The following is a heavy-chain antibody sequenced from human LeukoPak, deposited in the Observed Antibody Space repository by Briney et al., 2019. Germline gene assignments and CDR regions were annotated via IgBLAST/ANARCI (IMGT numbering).Heavy chain of an antibody. Sequence: NTSETLSLTCTVSGGSISSYYWSWIRQPPGKGLEWIGYIDYSGSTKYNPSLKSRVSISVDTSKNQFSLKMSSVTAADTALYYCVREGSSSRFVDYWGQGTLVTVSS. D-gene: IGHD3-10*01. CDR3: VREGSSSRFVDY. CDR1: GGSISSYY. V-gene: IGHV4-59*01. CDR2: IDYSGST. J-gene: IGHJ4*02.